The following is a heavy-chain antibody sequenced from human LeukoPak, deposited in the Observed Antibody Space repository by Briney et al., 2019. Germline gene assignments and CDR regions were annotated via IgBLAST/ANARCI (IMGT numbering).Heavy chain of an antibody. V-gene: IGHV4-59*01. J-gene: IGHJ4*02. D-gene: IGHD3-3*01. Sequence: PSETLSLTCTVSGGSISSYYWSWIRQPPGKGLEWIGYIYYSGSTNYNPSLKSRVTISVDTSKNQFSLKLSSVTAADTAVYYCARAYYDFWSGYYGEGRYFDYWGQGTLVTVSS. CDR3: ARAYYDFWSGYYGEGRYFDY. CDR2: IYYSGST. CDR1: GGSISSYY.